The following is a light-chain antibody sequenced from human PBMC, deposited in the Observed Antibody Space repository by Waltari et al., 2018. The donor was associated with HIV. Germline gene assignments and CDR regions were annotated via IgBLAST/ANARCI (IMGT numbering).Light chain of an antibody. CDR2: DAS. J-gene: IGKJ2*01. CDR3: QQRSDWLDT. CDR1: QSVSSY. V-gene: IGKV3-11*01. Sequence: ELVLTQSPATLSLSPGERATLSCRASQSVSSYLAWYQQKPGQAPRLLIYDASNRASGIPARFSGSGSGTDFTLTISSLEPEDFAVYYCQQRSDWLDTFGQGTKVEIK.